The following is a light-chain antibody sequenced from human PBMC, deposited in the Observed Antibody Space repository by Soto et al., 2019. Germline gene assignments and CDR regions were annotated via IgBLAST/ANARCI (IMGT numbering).Light chain of an antibody. V-gene: IGLV2-14*01. CDR1: SSDVGGYNY. Sequence: QSALTQPASVSGSPGQSITISCTGTSSDVGGYNYVSWYQQHPGEAPKLMIYDVSNRPSGVSNRFSGSKSGNTASLTISGLQAEDEADYYCSSYTSNIVVFGGGTKLTVL. J-gene: IGLJ2*01. CDR2: DVS. CDR3: SSYTSNIVV.